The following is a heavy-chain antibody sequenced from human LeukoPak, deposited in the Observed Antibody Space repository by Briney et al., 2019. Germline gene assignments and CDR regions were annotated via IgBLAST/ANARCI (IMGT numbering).Heavy chain of an antibody. CDR3: ARVAGYCSSTSCYPFFDY. D-gene: IGHD2-2*01. CDR2: MNPNSGNT. Sequence: ASVKVSCKASGYTFTSYDINWVRQATGQGLEWMGWMNPNSGNTGYAQKFQGRVTITRNTSISTAYMELSSLRSEDTAVYYCARVAGYCSSTSCYPFFDYWGQGTLVTVSS. V-gene: IGHV1-8*03. CDR1: GYTFTSYD. J-gene: IGHJ4*02.